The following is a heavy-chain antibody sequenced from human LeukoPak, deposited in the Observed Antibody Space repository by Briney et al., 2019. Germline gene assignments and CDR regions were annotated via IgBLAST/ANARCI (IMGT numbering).Heavy chain of an antibody. CDR2: IYYSGST. Sequence: SETLSLTCTVSGGSISSGDCYWSWIRQPPGKGLEWIGFIYYSGSTYYNPSLKSQVTISVDTSKNQFSLKLSSVTAADTAVYYCARGRYYYDSSGTKIQDAFDIWGQGTMVTVSS. CDR1: GGSISSGDCY. D-gene: IGHD3-22*01. J-gene: IGHJ3*02. V-gene: IGHV4-30-4*01. CDR3: ARGRYYYDSSGTKIQDAFDI.